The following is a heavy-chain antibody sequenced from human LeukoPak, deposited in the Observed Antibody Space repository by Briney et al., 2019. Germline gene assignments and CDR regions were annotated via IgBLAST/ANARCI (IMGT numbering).Heavy chain of an antibody. CDR3: ARCQLVVAASLCDY. CDR2: INPNSGGS. D-gene: IGHD2-15*01. Sequence: ASVKVSCKAFGYSFTGYHIHWVRQAPGQGLEWMGWINPNSGGSNYAQKFQGRVTMTRDTSISTAYLDPSRLRSDDTAVYYCARCQLVVAASLCDYWGQGALVTVSS. CDR1: GYSFTGYH. J-gene: IGHJ4*02. V-gene: IGHV1-2*02.